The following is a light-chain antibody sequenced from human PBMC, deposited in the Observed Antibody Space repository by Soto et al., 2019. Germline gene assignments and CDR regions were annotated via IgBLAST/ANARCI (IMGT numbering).Light chain of an antibody. CDR3: QQYNSYSRT. CDR2: KAS. Sequence: DIQMTQSPSTLSASVGDRVTITCRASQSISNWLAWYQQKPGKAPKLLIYKASSLESGVPSRFSGSGSGTEFTLTISSLQPDDFATYYGQQYNSYSRTFGQGTKLEIK. J-gene: IGKJ2*01. CDR1: QSISNW. V-gene: IGKV1-5*03.